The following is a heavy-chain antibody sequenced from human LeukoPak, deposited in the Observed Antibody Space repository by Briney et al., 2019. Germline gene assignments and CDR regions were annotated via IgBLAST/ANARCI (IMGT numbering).Heavy chain of an antibody. CDR3: ARDLAVAGTNPIDAFDI. CDR2: INSDGSST. J-gene: IGHJ3*02. D-gene: IGHD6-19*01. CDR1: GFTFSSYW. V-gene: IGHV3-74*01. Sequence: GGSLRLSCAASGFTFSSYWMHWVRQAPGKGLVWVSRINSDGSSTSYADSVKGRFTISRDNAKNTLYLQMNSLRAEDTAVYYCARDLAVAGTNPIDAFDIWGQGTMVTVSS.